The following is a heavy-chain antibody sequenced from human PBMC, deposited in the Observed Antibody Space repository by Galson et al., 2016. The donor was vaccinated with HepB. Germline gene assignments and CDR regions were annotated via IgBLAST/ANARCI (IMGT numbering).Heavy chain of an antibody. Sequence: SVKVSCKESGYTFTSYYMHWVRQAPGQGLEWMGIINPSGGSTSYAQNFQGRVTMTRDTSTSTVYMELSSLRSEDSAMYYCAREGATSIGGFGYWGQGTLVTVSS. CDR2: INPSGGST. CDR1: GYTFTSYY. CDR3: AREGATSIGGFGY. V-gene: IGHV1-46*01. J-gene: IGHJ4*02. D-gene: IGHD1-26*01.